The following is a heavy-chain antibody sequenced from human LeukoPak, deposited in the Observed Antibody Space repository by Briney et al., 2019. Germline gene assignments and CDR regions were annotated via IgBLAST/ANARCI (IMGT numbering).Heavy chain of an antibody. CDR2: ISYDGSNK. D-gene: IGHD6-19*01. Sequence: GGSLRLSCAASGFTFSSYAMHWVRQAPGKGLEWVAVISYDGSNKYYADSVKGRFTISRDNSKNTLYLQMNSLRAGDTAVYYCARGQWLISTFDYWGQGTLVTVSS. J-gene: IGHJ4*02. CDR1: GFTFSSYA. V-gene: IGHV3-30-3*01. CDR3: ARGQWLISTFDY.